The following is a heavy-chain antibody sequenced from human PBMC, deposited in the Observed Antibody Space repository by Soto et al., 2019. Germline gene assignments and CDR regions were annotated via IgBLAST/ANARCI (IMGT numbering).Heavy chain of an antibody. D-gene: IGHD6-19*01. V-gene: IGHV3-23*01. J-gene: IGHJ5*02. Sequence: GGSLRLSCAASGFTFSSYAMSWVRQAPGKGLEWVSAISGSGGSTYYADSVKGRFTISRDNSKNTLYLQMNSLRAEDTAVYYCAKDYMASIAVAGGWLDPWGQGTLVTVSS. CDR1: GFTFSSYA. CDR2: ISGSGGST. CDR3: AKDYMASIAVAGGWLDP.